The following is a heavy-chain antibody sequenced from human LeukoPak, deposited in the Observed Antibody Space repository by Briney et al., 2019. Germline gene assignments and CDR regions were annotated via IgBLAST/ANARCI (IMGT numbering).Heavy chain of an antibody. CDR3: VRESVRDYYFDF. Sequence: GGSLRLSCSGSGFRFGGYALSWVRQAPGKGLQWVGFIRSKALYGTSEYAASVEGRFAISRDDSNNIVYLQMNSLKTEDTAVYFCVRESVRDYYFDFWGQGTLVTVSS. J-gene: IGHJ4*02. CDR2: IRSKALYGTS. CDR1: GFRFGGYA. V-gene: IGHV3-49*04. D-gene: IGHD3-10*02.